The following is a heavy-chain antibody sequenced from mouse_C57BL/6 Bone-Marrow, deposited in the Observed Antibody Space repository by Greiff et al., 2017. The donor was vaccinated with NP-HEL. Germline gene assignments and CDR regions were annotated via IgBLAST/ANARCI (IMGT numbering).Heavy chain of an antibody. Sequence: VKLMESGPELVKPGASVKISCKASGYAFSSSWMNWVKQRPGKGLEWIGRIYPGDGDTNYNGKFKGKATLTADKSSSTAYMQLSSLTSEDSAVYFCARYPDYWGQGTSVTVSS. CDR1: GYAFSSSW. V-gene: IGHV1-82*01. CDR2: IYPGDGDT. J-gene: IGHJ4*01. CDR3: ARYPDY.